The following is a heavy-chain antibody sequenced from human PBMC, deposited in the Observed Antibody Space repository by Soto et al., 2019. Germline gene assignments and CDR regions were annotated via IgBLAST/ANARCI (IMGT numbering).Heavy chain of an antibody. V-gene: IGHV1-3*01. CDR1: GYTFTSYA. D-gene: IGHD2-15*01. CDR2: INAGNGNT. Sequence: QVQLVQSGAEVKKPEASVKVSCKASGYTFTSYAMHWVRQAPGQRLEWMGWINAGNGNTKYSQKFQGRVTITRDTSASTAYMELSSLRSEDTAVYYCARDSCSGGSCYFWFDPWGQGTLVTVSS. J-gene: IGHJ5*02. CDR3: ARDSCSGGSCYFWFDP.